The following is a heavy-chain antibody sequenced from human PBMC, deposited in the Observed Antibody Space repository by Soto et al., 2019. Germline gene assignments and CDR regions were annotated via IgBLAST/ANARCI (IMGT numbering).Heavy chain of an antibody. J-gene: IGHJ4*02. CDR3: ARRKERSGPHYFDY. CDR1: GYTFTTYD. V-gene: IGHV1-8*01. Sequence: ASVKVSCKASGYTFTTYDISWVRQATGQGLEWMGWMNPYSGNTGYAQKFQGRVTVTRNTSISTVYMELSGLRPDDTAVYYCARRKERSGPHYFDYWGQGSQVAVSS. CDR2: MNPYSGNT. D-gene: IGHD6-25*01.